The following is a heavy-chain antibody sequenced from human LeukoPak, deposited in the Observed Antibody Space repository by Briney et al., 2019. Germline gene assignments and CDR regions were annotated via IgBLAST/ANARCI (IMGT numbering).Heavy chain of an antibody. CDR3: ARTDGDYVFDY. CDR2: INPSGGST. V-gene: IGHV1-46*01. Sequence: GASVKVSCKASGYTFTSYYMHWVRQAPGQGLEWMGIINPSGGSTSYAQKFQGRVTMTRDMSTSTAYMELRSLRSDDTAVYYCARTDGDYVFDYWGQGTLVTVSS. J-gene: IGHJ4*02. CDR1: GYTFTSYY. D-gene: IGHD4-17*01.